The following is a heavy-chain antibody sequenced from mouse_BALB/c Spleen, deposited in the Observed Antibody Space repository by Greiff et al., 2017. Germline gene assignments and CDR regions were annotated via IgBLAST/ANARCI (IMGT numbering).Heavy chain of an antibody. Sequence: EVQLQQSGPELVKPGASVKMSCKASGYTFTSYVMHWVKQKPGQGLEWIGYINPYNDGTKYNEKFKGKATLTSDKSSSTAYMELSSLTSEDSAVYYCARRGGYDYDEDYYAMDYWGQGTSVTVSS. V-gene: IGHV1-14*01. D-gene: IGHD2-4*01. CDR3: ARRGGYDYDEDYYAMDY. CDR1: GYTFTSYV. J-gene: IGHJ4*01. CDR2: INPYNDGT.